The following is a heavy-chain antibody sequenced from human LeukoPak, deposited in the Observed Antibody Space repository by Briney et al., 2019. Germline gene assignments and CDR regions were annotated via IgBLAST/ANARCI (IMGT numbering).Heavy chain of an antibody. D-gene: IGHD2-8*01. CDR1: GGSISSSSYY. CDR2: IYHSGST. J-gene: IGHJ4*02. Sequence: PSETLSLTCTVSGGSISSSSYYWGWIRQPPGKGLVWIVSIYHSGSTYYNPSLKSRVTISVDTSKNQFSLKLSSVTAADMAVYYCTRHQWWLAPRNFDYWGQGTLVTVSS. V-gene: IGHV4-39*01. CDR3: TRHQWWLAPRNFDY.